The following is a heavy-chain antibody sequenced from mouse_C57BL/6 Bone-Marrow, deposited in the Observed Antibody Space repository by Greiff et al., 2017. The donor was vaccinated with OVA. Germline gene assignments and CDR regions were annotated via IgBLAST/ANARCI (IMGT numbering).Heavy chain of an antibody. CDR3: ARGLRRFYWYFDV. V-gene: IGHV1-19*01. CDR1: GYTFTDYY. CDR2: INPYNGGT. Sequence: VHVKQSGPVLVKPGASVKMSCKASGYTFTDYYMNWVKQSHGKSLEWIGVINPYNGGTSYNQKFKGKATLTVDKSSSTAYMELNSLTSEDSAVYYCARGLRRFYWYFDVWGTGTTVTVSS. D-gene: IGHD2-4*01. J-gene: IGHJ1*03.